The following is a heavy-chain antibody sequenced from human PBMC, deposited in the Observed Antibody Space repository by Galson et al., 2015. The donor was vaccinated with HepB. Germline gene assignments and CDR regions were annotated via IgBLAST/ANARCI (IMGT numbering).Heavy chain of an antibody. V-gene: IGHV4-59*08. CDR3: ARHGENGALWFGEVSYYYYGMDV. CDR2: IYYSGST. Sequence: ETLSLTCTVSGGSISSYYWSWIRQPPGKGLEWIGYIYYSGSTNYNPSLKSRVTISVDTPKNQFSLKLSSVTAADTAVYYCARHGENGALWFGEVSYYYYGMDVWGQGTTVTVSS. J-gene: IGHJ6*02. D-gene: IGHD3-10*01. CDR1: GGSISSYY.